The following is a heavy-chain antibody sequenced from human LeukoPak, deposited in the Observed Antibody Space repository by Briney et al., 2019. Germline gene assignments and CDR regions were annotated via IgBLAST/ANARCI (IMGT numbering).Heavy chain of an antibody. CDR2: ISGSGGGT. CDR3: AKARAGNYYYDSSDY. Sequence: PGGSLRLSCAASGFTFSSYAMSWVRQAPGKGLEWVSSISGSGGGTYYAGSVKGRFTISRDNSKNTLYLQMNSLRVEDTAVYYCAKARAGNYYYDSSDYWGQGTLVTVSS. J-gene: IGHJ4*02. D-gene: IGHD3-22*01. CDR1: GFTFSSYA. V-gene: IGHV3-23*01.